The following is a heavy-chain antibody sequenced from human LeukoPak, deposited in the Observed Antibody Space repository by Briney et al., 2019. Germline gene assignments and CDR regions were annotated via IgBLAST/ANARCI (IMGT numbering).Heavy chain of an antibody. CDR1: GFTFSSYA. D-gene: IGHD2-2*02. Sequence: GGSLRLSCAASGFTFSSYAMHWVRQAPGQGLEWVAVISYDGSNKYYADSVKGRFTISRDNSKNTLYLQMNSLRAEDTAVYYCARSHCSSTSCYRGAFDIWGQGTMVTVSS. V-gene: IGHV3-30-3*01. CDR3: ARSHCSSTSCYRGAFDI. J-gene: IGHJ3*02. CDR2: ISYDGSNK.